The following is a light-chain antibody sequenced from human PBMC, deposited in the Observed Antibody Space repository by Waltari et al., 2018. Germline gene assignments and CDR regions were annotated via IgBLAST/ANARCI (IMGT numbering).Light chain of an antibody. CDR2: DPS. Sequence: EIVLTHTPATLSLPPLERATLSCRASQSINNYLAWYQHKPGQPPRLLIYDPSNRATGVPARFSGGGSGTDFTLTISSLDPEDFAVYYCHHRSTWSLTFGGGTEVEI. CDR3: HHRSTWSLT. CDR1: QSINNY. J-gene: IGKJ4*01. V-gene: IGKV3-11*01.